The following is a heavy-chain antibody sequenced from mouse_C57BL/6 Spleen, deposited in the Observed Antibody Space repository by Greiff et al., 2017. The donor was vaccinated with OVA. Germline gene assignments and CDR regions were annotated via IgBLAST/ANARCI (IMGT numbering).Heavy chain of an antibody. CDR3: ARRRNCDRDAMDY. D-gene: IGHD4-1*01. CDR1: GYTFTSYW. CDR2: IYPSDSET. V-gene: IGHV1-61*01. J-gene: IGHJ4*01. Sequence: VQLQQSGAELVRPGSSVKLSCKSSGYTFTSYWMDWVKHRPGQGLEWIGNIYPSDSETHYNQKFMDKATLTVDKSSSTYYLQLRSLTSEVSAVYYCARRRNCDRDAMDYWGQGTSVTVSS.